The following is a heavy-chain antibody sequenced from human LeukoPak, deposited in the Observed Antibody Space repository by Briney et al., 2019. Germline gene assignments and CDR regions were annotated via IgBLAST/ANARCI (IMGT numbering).Heavy chain of an antibody. V-gene: IGHV3-23*01. J-gene: IGHJ4*02. CDR3: AKDRIVVVPAAIPFDY. CDR2: ISGSGGST. CDR1: GFTFSSYA. D-gene: IGHD2-2*02. Sequence: EGSLRLSCAASGFTFSSYAMSWVRQAPGKGLEWVSAISGSGGSTYYADSVKGRFTISRDNSKNTLYLQMNSLRAEDTAVYYCAKDRIVVVPAAIPFDYWGQGTLVTVSS.